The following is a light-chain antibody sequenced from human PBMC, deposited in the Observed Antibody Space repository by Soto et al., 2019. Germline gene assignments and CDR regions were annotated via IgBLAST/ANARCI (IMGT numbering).Light chain of an antibody. V-gene: IGLV2-8*01. CDR2: EVS. CDR3: SSYAGSNNFV. CDR1: SSDVGGYNY. Sequence: SVLTQPASVSGSPGQSITISCTGTSSDVGGYNYVSWHQQHPGKAPKLMIYEVSKRPSGVPDRFSGSKSGNTASLIVSGLQAEDEADYYCSSYAGSNNFVFGTGTKVTVL. J-gene: IGLJ1*01.